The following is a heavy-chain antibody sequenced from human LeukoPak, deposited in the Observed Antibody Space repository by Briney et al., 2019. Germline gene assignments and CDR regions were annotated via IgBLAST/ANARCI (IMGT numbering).Heavy chain of an antibody. J-gene: IGHJ4*02. V-gene: IGHV3-21*01. CDR1: GFTFSSYS. CDR2: ISSSSGYI. Sequence: GGSLRLSCAASGFTFSSYSMNWVRQAPGKGLEWVSSISSSSGYIYYADSVKGRFTISRDNAKNSLYLQMNSLTAEDTAVYYCAKMAGSSRHFDYWGQGTLVTVSS. CDR3: AKMAGSSRHFDY. D-gene: IGHD6-6*01.